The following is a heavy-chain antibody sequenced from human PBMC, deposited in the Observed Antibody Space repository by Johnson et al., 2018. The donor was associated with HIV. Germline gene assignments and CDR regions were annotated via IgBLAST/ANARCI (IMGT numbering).Heavy chain of an antibody. D-gene: IGHD3-22*01. J-gene: IGHJ3*02. Sequence: EKLVESGGGVQRPGGSLRLSCAASGFTFDDFGMGWVRQAPGKGLEWVSGINWNGGSTSYADSVQGRFTISRDNAKNSLYVQMNSLRAEDTALYHCARVIGYDSSGKAFDIWGQGTMVTVSS. CDR2: INWNGGST. CDR3: ARVIGYDSSGKAFDI. V-gene: IGHV3-20*01. CDR1: GFTFDDFG.